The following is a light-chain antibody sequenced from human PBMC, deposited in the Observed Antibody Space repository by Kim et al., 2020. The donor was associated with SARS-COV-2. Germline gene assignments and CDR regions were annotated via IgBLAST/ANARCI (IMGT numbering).Light chain of an antibody. CDR1: SSNIGSNT. J-gene: IGLJ3*02. V-gene: IGLV1-44*01. Sequence: GQRVTTSCSGSSSNIGSNTVNWYQQLPGTAPKLLIYANKQRPSGVPDRFSASKSGTSASLAISGLQSDDEADYYCAVWDDSLNGWVFGGGTKLTVL. CDR3: AVWDDSLNGWV. CDR2: ANK.